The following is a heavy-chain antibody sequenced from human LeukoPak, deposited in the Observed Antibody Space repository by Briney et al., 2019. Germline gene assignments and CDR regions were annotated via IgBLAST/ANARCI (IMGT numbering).Heavy chain of an antibody. CDR1: GFAFSSNW. D-gene: IGHD1-26*01. CDR2: IYSGGST. J-gene: IGHJ4*02. Sequence: PGGSLRLSCAASGFAFSSNWMHWVRQAPGKGLVWVSVIYSGGSTYYADSVKGRFTISRDNSKNTLYLQMNSLRAEDTAVYYCAGGEVVGAPPGPLGYWGQGTLVTVSS. V-gene: IGHV3-53*01. CDR3: AGGEVVGAPPGPLGY.